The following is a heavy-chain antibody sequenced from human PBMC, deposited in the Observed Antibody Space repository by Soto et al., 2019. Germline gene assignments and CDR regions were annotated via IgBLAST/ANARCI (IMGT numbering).Heavy chain of an antibody. CDR3: AKHLWFGESVFDP. CDR2: IRGSADRA. J-gene: IGHJ5*02. V-gene: IGHV3-23*01. D-gene: IGHD3-10*01. CDR1: GFTFSSYG. Sequence: GGSLRLSCAASGFTFSSYGMSWVRQAPRKGLEWVSTIRGSADRANYADSVKGRFTISRDNSKNMLYLQMNSLRADDTAVYYCAKHLWFGESVFDPWGQGTLVTVSS.